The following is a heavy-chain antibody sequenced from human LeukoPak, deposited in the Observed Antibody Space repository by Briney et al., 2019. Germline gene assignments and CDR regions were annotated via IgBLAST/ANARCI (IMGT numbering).Heavy chain of an antibody. CDR3: VRYCNGGSCYRAAFDV. J-gene: IGHJ3*01. CDR1: GFTFSDYG. CDR2: IWYDGGKK. Sequence: GVSLRLSCAASGFTFSDYGMYWVRQAPGKGLEWVALIWYDGGKKYYIDSVRGRCTISRDNSKNTLYLQMDSLRAEDTAVYYCVRYCNGGSCYRAAFDVWGPGTMVTVSS. V-gene: IGHV3-33*01. D-gene: IGHD2-15*01.